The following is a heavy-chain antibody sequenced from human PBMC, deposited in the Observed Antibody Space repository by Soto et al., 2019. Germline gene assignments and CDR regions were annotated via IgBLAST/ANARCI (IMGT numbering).Heavy chain of an antibody. D-gene: IGHD3-16*01. CDR1: GCSISSYY. J-gene: IGHJ6*03. Sequence: SETLSLTCTVSGCSISSYYWSWIRQPPGKGLEWIGYIYYSGSTNYNPSLKSRVTISVDTSKNQFSLKLSSVTAADTAVYYCARLGPLGFNYYYYYMDVWGKGTTVTVSS. CDR3: ARLGPLGFNYYYYYMDV. V-gene: IGHV4-59*01. CDR2: IYYSGST.